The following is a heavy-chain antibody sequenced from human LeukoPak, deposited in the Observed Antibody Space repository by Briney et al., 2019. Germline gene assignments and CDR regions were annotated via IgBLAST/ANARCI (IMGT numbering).Heavy chain of an antibody. CDR1: GGSFSGYY. Sequence: SETLSLTCAVYGGSFSGYYWSWIRQPPGKGLEWIGEINHSGSTNYNPSLKSRATISVDTSKNQFSLKLSSVTAADTAVYYCARGDSGSYDYWGQGTLVTVSS. D-gene: IGHD3-10*01. CDR3: ARGDSGSYDY. CDR2: INHSGST. J-gene: IGHJ4*02. V-gene: IGHV4-34*01.